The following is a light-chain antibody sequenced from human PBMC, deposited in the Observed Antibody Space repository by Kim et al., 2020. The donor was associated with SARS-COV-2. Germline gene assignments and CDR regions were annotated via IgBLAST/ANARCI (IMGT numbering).Light chain of an antibody. CDR2: DVS. J-gene: IGLJ1*01. Sequence: GQSFPISCTGTSSDVGYYTSVSWNQQHPGKAPKRIMYDVSERASGVSNRFSGSQSGNTASLTISGLRAEDEADYYCSSHTTSSTYVFGSGTQLTVL. CDR3: SSHTTSSTYV. CDR1: SSDVGYYTS. V-gene: IGLV2-14*04.